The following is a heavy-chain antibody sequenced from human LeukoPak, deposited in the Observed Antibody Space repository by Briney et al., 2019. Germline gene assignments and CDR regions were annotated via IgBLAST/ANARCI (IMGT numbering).Heavy chain of an antibody. J-gene: IGHJ3*02. D-gene: IGHD4-17*01. Sequence: GGSLRLSCAASGFTFSSYWMHWVRQAPGKGLVWVSRINSDGSSTSYADSVKGRFTISRDNAKNTLYLQMNSPRAEDTAVYYCARPRYGDGAFDIWGQGTMVTVSS. CDR1: GFTFSSYW. V-gene: IGHV3-74*01. CDR3: ARPRYGDGAFDI. CDR2: INSDGSST.